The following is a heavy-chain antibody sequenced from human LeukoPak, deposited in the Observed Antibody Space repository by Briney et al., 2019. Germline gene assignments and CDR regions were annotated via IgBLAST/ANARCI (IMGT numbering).Heavy chain of an antibody. CDR2: INPGNGKT. J-gene: IGHJ5*02. CDR3: ASGHTITMDGFDP. D-gene: IGHD3-10*01. CDR1: GYTFTSYA. Sequence: ASVKVSCKASGYTFTSYAMHWVRQAPGQRLEWMGWINPGNGKTEYSQKFQGRVTITRDTSASTAYMELSSLRSEDTAVYYCASGHTITMDGFDPWGQGTLVTVSS. V-gene: IGHV1-3*01.